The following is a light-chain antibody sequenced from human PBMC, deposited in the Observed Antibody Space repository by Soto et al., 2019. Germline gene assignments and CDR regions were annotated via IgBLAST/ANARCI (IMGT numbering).Light chain of an antibody. CDR1: QGISSY. CDR2: AAS. V-gene: IGKV1-9*01. Sequence: DIQLTQSPSFLSASVGDRVTITCRASQGISSYLAWYQQKPGKAPKLLIYAASTLQSGVPLRFSGSGSGTSFTLTISSLQPEDFATYYCQQYKSWPPLTFGGGTKVE. CDR3: QQYKSWPPLT. J-gene: IGKJ4*01.